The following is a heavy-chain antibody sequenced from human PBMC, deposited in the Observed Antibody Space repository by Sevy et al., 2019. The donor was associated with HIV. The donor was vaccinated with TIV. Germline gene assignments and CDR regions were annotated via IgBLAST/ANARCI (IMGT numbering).Heavy chain of an antibody. CDR2: FDPEDAET. CDR1: GSTRSQMA. J-gene: IGHJ4*02. Sequence: ASVKVSCKVSGSTRSQMAMHWVRQAPGKGLEWMATFDPEDAETIYTQKLQGRVTMTEDTSRDTAYMELSNLRSEDTAVYYCATTKDYYESSGEPFDYWGQGTLVTVSS. D-gene: IGHD3-22*01. V-gene: IGHV1-24*01. CDR3: ATTKDYYESSGEPFDY.